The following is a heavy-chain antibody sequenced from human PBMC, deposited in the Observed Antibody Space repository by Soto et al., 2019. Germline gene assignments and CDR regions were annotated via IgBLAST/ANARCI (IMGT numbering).Heavy chain of an antibody. J-gene: IGHJ4*02. D-gene: IGHD2-15*01. CDR3: ARDHSYVYCSDGSCLFDY. CDR2: ISYDGSNK. CDR1: GFTFSSYT. Sequence: QVQLVESGGGVVQPGRSLRLYCAASGFTFSSYTMHWVRQAPGKELEWVAVISYDGSNKYYADSVKGRLTISRDNSTYTLYLQMISLRAEDTAVYYCARDHSYVYCSDGSCLFDYWGQGTLVTVSS. V-gene: IGHV3-30-3*01.